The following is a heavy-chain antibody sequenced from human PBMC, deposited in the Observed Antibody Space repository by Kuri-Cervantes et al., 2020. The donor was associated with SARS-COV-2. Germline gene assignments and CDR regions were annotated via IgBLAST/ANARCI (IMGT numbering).Heavy chain of an antibody. J-gene: IGHJ4*02. CDR2: INTSDGST. V-gene: IGHV1-46*01. D-gene: IGHD3-22*01. Sequence: AAVKVSCKAAGYTFTSYYMHWVRQAPGQGLEWMGIINTSDGSTRNAQKFQGRVSITRDTSASKAYMELMSLMSDDTAVYYSSMAGYYYDSSGPAADYWGQGTLVTVSS. CDR3: SMAGYYYDSSGPAADY. CDR1: GYTFTSYY.